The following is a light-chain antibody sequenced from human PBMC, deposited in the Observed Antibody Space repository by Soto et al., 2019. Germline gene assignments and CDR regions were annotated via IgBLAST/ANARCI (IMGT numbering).Light chain of an antibody. CDR3: FSFTTTSTHG. CDR2: EVN. CDR1: SSDIGAYDY. V-gene: IGLV2-14*01. J-gene: IGLJ1*01. Sequence: SALTQPASLSGSPGQSITISCTGTSSDIGAYDYVSWFQQHPGKAPKLMISEVNNRPSGVSNRFSGSKSGNTAYLTISGRQVEEESGYVCFSFTTTSTHGFGTGTKVTVL.